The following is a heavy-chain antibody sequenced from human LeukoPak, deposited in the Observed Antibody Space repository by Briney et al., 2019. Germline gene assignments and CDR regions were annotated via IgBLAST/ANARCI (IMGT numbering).Heavy chain of an antibody. CDR1: GFTLSTNA. J-gene: IGHJ4*02. Sequence: GGSLRLSCLTSGFTLSTNAMSWVREAPGKGLEWISGISGSGASTYYADSVKGRFTISRDDSRNTLYLQMNSLRGDDTAVYYCAKDVGKWESLHFFDYWGQGTLVTVSS. V-gene: IGHV3-23*01. D-gene: IGHD1-26*01. CDR3: AKDVGKWESLHFFDY. CDR2: ISGSGAST.